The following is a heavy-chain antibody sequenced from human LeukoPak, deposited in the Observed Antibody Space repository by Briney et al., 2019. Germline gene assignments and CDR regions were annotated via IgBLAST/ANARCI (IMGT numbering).Heavy chain of an antibody. V-gene: IGHV3-15*01. CDR3: ATEYHGSFNY. J-gene: IGHJ4*02. CDR1: RFTFSDAW. D-gene: IGHD1-26*01. CDR2: IKSNSVGGTT. Sequence: GESLRLSCAGSRFTFSDAWMSWVRQAPGKGLEWVGRIKSNSVGGTTDYAAPVKGRFTISRDDSKNTLFLQMNSLITEDTAVYFCATEYHGSFNYWGQGTLVTASS.